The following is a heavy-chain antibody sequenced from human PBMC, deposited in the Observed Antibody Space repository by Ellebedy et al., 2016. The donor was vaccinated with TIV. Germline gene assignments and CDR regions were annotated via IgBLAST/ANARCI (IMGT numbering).Heavy chain of an antibody. CDR1: GFSVSSYS. Sequence: GESLKIFCAATGFSVSSYSMNWVRQAPGKGLEWVSYISSSSSTIYYADSVKGRFTISRDNSKNTLYLQMNSLRAEDTAVYYCARDCGGDCAFSNWGQGTLVTVSS. D-gene: IGHD2-21*02. CDR3: ARDCGGDCAFSN. V-gene: IGHV3-48*01. CDR2: ISSSSSTI. J-gene: IGHJ4*02.